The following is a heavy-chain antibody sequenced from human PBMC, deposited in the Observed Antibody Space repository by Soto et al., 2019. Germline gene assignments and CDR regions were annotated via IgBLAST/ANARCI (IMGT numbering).Heavy chain of an antibody. CDR1: GFTFSGYG. V-gene: IGHV3-33*01. J-gene: IGHJ4*02. Sequence: QVQLVESGGGVVQPGRSLRLSCVASGFTFSGYGMHWVRQSPGKGLEWVAVIWDDGNNKYYADSVKGRFTISRDNPKNSLYLEMNCLRAEDTALYYCATVYRSRWEQQDYGVQGTLVTVSS. CDR2: IWDDGNNK. CDR3: ATVYRSRWEQQDY. D-gene: IGHD6-13*01.